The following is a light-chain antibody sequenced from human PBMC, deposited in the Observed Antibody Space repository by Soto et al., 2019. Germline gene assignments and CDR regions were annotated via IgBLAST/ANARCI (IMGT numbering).Light chain of an antibody. V-gene: IGLV2-8*01. Sequence: QSVLTQPPSASGSPGQSVTISCTGTSSDVGGYDYVSWYQQHPGKAPTLMIYEVSKRPSGVPDRFSGSKSGNTASLTVSGLQAEDEADYYCSSNGGSNSLVFGGGTQLTVL. CDR2: EVS. J-gene: IGLJ2*01. CDR1: SSDVGGYDY. CDR3: SSNGGSNSLV.